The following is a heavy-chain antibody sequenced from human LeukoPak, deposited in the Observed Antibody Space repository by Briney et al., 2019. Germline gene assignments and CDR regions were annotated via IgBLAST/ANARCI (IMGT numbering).Heavy chain of an antibody. CDR1: GGFISPYP. D-gene: IGHD3-10*01. V-gene: IGHV4-4*07. CDR3: ARDRGLSGVVLFGP. Sequence: SDTLSVTCTFSGGFISPYPWSWIRQPAGKRLEWIGRISSSWKTNYNPSLKSRLIMSVDTSKNQFSLKLTSVTAADTAVYYCARDRGLSGVVLFGPWGQESLRTLSS. CDR2: ISSSWKT. J-gene: IGHJ5*02.